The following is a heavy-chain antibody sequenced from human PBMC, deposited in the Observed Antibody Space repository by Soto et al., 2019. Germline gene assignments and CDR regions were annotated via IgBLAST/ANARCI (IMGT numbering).Heavy chain of an antibody. V-gene: IGHV4-31*03. D-gene: IGHD1-1*01. CDR3: ARAWERESAFDI. J-gene: IGHJ3*02. CDR1: GGSISSGGYY. Sequence: SETLSLTCTVSGGSISSGGYYWSWIRQHPGKGLEWIGYIYYSGSTYYNPSLKSRVTISVDTSKNQFSLKLSSVTAADTAVYYCARAWERESAFDIWGQGTMVTVSS. CDR2: IYYSGST.